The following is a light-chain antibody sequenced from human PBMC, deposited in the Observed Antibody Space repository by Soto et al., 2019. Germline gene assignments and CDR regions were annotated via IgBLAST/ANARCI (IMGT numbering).Light chain of an antibody. CDR1: ENVRTF. J-gene: IGKJ1*01. V-gene: IGKV3-20*01. CDR3: QQYGYSPPWT. CDR2: DAS. Sequence: EVVLTQSPATLSLSPGERATLSCRASENVRTFVDWYQQKPGQAPRLLIYDASSRATGIPDRFSGSGSGTDFTLTISRLEPEDLAVYYCQQYGYSPPWTFGQGTKGDIK.